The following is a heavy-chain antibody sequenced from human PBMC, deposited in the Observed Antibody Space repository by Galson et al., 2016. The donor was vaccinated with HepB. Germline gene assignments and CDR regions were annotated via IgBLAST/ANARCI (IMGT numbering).Heavy chain of an antibody. CDR1: GFTFSTYA. J-gene: IGHJ4*02. CDR3: ARTGQTDY. V-gene: IGHV3-23*01. D-gene: IGHD1-1*01. CDR2: ISGGGGST. Sequence: SLRLSCAGSGFTFSTYAMSWVRQSPGKGLEWVSGISGGGGSTYYADSVKGRFTISRDDSKNTVYLQLDSLRAEDTAVYYCARTGQTDYWGQGTLVTVSS.